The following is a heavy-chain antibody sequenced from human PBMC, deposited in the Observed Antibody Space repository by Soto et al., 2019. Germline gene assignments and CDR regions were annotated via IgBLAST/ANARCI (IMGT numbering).Heavy chain of an antibody. J-gene: IGHJ6*02. D-gene: IGHD3-3*01. CDR2: ISSSGSTI. Sequence: PGGSLRLSCAASGFTFSSYEMNWVRQAPGKGLEWVSYISSSGSTIYYADSVRGRFTISRDNAKNSLYLQMNSLRAEYMDVYYCARGGAPRPHYDFWYVDYYYGMDVWGQGTTVTVSS. CDR1: GFTFSSYE. V-gene: IGHV3-48*03. CDR3: ARGGAPRPHYDFWYVDYYYGMDV.